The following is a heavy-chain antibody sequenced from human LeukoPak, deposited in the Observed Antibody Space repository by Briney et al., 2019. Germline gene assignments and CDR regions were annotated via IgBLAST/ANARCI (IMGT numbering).Heavy chain of an antibody. Sequence: ETLSLTCAVYGGSFSGYYWSWVRQAPGKGLEWVSGINWNGGSTAYADSVKGRFTISRDNAKNSLYLQMNSLRAEDTALYYCARDRLGCSGGSCSAGYYYYYMDVWGKGTTVTVSS. V-gene: IGHV3-20*04. CDR1: GGSFSGYY. D-gene: IGHD2-15*01. J-gene: IGHJ6*03. CDR3: ARDRLGCSGGSCSAGYYYYYMDV. CDR2: INWNGGST.